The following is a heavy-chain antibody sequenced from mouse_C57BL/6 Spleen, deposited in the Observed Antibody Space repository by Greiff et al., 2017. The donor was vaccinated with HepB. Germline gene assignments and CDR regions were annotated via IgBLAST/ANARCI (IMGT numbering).Heavy chain of an antibody. J-gene: IGHJ4*01. Sequence: VMLQESGPGLVQPSQSLSITCTVSGFSLTSYGVHWVRQSPGKGLEWLGVIWRGGSTDYNAAFMSRLSITKDNSKSQVFFKMNSLQADDTAIYYCAIPTLLNYAMDYWGQGTSVTVSS. V-gene: IGHV2-5*01. CDR2: IWRGGST. CDR1: GFSLTSYG. CDR3: AIPTLLNYAMDY.